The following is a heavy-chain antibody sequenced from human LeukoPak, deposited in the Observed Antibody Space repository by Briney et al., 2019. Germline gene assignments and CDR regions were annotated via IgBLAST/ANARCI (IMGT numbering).Heavy chain of an antibody. CDR2: ISSSSSYI. V-gene: IGHV3-21*01. CDR3: ARVLVGFGPKVPASPNWFDP. J-gene: IGHJ5*02. D-gene: IGHD2-2*01. CDR1: GFTFSSYS. Sequence: NTGGSLRLSCAASGFTFSSYSMNWVRQAPGKGLEWVSSISSSSSYIYYADSVKGRFTISRDNAKNSLYLQMNSLRAEDTAVYYCARVLVGFGPKVPASPNWFDPWGQGTLVTVSS.